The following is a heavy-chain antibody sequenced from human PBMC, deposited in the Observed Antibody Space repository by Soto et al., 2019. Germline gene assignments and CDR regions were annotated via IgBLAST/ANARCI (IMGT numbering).Heavy chain of an antibody. CDR2: INSDGSST. J-gene: IGHJ4*02. D-gene: IGHD6-19*01. Sequence: EVPQMESGGGLVQPGGSLRLSCAASGFTFSSYWMHWVRQAPGKGLVWVSRINSDGSSTTYAHSVKGRFTISRDNAKNTLYLQMNSLRAEDTAVYYCVRGEGGWETYWGQGTLVTVSS. CDR1: GFTFSSYW. CDR3: VRGEGGWETY. V-gene: IGHV3-74*01.